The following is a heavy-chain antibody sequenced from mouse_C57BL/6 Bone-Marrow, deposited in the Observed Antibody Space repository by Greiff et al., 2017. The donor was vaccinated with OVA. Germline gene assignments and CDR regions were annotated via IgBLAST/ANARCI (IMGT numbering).Heavy chain of an antibody. CDR2: IYPRSGNT. V-gene: IGHV1-81*01. CDR3: ARKSGTYYFDY. D-gene: IGHD3-1*01. CDR1: GYTFTSYG. Sequence: VQLQESGAELARPGASVKLSCKASGYTFTSYGISWVKQRTGQGLEWIGEIYPRSGNTYYNEKFKGKATLTADKSSSTAYMELRSLTSEDSAVYFCARKSGTYYFDYWGQGTTLTVSS. J-gene: IGHJ2*01.